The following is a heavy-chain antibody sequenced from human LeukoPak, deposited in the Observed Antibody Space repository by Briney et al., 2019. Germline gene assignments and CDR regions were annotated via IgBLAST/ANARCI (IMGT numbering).Heavy chain of an antibody. V-gene: IGHV3-23*01. Sequence: GGSLRLSRAASGFTVSSNYMSWVRQAPEKGLEWVSAISGSGGSTYYADSVKGRFTISRDNSKNTLYLQMNSLRAEDTAVYYCAKDLVPASSGYKGANYWGQGTLVTVSS. J-gene: IGHJ4*02. D-gene: IGHD3-22*01. CDR1: GFTVSSNY. CDR2: ISGSGGST. CDR3: AKDLVPASSGYKGANY.